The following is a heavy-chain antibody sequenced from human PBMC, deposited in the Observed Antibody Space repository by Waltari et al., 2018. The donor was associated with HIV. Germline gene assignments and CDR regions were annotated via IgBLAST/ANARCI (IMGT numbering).Heavy chain of an antibody. CDR1: GCSFDAYA. J-gene: IGHJ4*02. V-gene: IGHV3-9*01. D-gene: IGHD5-12*01. Sequence: EVQLVESGGGLVQPGRSLRLSCAASGCSFDAYAMHWVRQAPGKGLEWVSGISWNGAGVGYAGSVKGRFAISRDNAKNSLYLQMNSLRAEDTALYYCAKGGPTIGLYYFDYWGQGTLVTVSS. CDR2: ISWNGAGV. CDR3: AKGGPTIGLYYFDY.